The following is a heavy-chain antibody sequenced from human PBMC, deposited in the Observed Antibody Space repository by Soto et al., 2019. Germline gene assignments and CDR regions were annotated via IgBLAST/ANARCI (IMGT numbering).Heavy chain of an antibody. CDR1: GGSITTYS. Sequence: QVQLHQWGAGLLKPSETLSLTCTVDGGSITTYSCSWIRQSPGKPLAWIGEINHSGFTNYNPSLESRVTTSVDTSKNQFPLNLRAVHAADTAICCSARRYCSDSHCNYFVSWGRGTLVSVSS. CDR2: INHSGFT. D-gene: IGHD2-15*01. J-gene: IGHJ4*02. V-gene: IGHV4-34*01. CDR3: ARRYCSDSHCNYFVS.